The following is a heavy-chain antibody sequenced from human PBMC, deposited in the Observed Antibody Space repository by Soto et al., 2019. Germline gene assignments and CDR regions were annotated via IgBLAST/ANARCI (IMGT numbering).Heavy chain of an antibody. CDR2: ISYDGSIK. J-gene: IGHJ6*02. V-gene: IGHV3-30*18. Sequence: PGGSLRLSCAASGFTFRGHGMHWVRQAPGRGLEWVALISYDGSIKYYADSVRGRFTISRDNSKNTLYLEMNSLRPEDTAVYYCANSEYSRYKNIDVWGQGTTVTVS. CDR1: GFTFRGHG. D-gene: IGHD5-18*01. CDR3: ANSEYSRYKNIDV.